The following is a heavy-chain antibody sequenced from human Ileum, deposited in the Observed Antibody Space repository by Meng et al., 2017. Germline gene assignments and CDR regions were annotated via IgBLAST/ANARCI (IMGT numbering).Heavy chain of an antibody. D-gene: IGHD2-15*01. V-gene: IGHV4-4*02. J-gene: IGHJ4*02. CDR1: GGPISSSFY. CDR2: IYLAGSP. Sequence: QVQRQEAGPGLVDPSGTLSLTCTVSGGPISSSFYWSWVRQSPGKGLEWIGQIYLAGSPNYNPSLESRVTISVDKSKNQFSLRLTSVTAADTAIFYCVRHGGKYFDSWGQGTLGTVSS. CDR3: VRHGGKYFDS.